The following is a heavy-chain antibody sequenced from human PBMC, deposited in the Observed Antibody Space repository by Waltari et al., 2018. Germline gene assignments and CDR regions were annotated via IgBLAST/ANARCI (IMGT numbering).Heavy chain of an antibody. J-gene: IGHJ6*02. CDR3: VRLEDCSGPGGNCYSGDSFALDV. Sequence: QVQLQQWGAGQLQPSETLSLTCAVYGGSFSGYYWGWLRQPPGKGLEWIGESKHNGNRKYNPSHKSRITMLVDTSRSQFSLKVNSVTAADTAVYYCVRLEDCSGPGGNCYSGDSFALDVWGQGTTVTVSS. D-gene: IGHD2-15*01. V-gene: IGHV4-34*02. CDR1: GGSFSGYY. CDR2: SKHNGNR.